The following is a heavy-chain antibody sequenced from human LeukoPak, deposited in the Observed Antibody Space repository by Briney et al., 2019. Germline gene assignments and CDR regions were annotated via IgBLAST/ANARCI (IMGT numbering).Heavy chain of an antibody. CDR3: ARLGMGDYDYVWGSHRYFDY. CDR1: GFTFSSYH. Sequence: GGSLRLSCAASGFTFSSYHMTWVRQAPGGGLEWVASISSSGRRNFIHSVESVKTLFTVSRDNAENPLYLQMTSLRVEDTALYYCARLGMGDYDYVWGSHRYFDYWGQGAPVTVSS. CDR2: ISSSGRRNFI. J-gene: IGHJ4*02. D-gene: IGHD3-16*01. V-gene: IGHV3-21*01.